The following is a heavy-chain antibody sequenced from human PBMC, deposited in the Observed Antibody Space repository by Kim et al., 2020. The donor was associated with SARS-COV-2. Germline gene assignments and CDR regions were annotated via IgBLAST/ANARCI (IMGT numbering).Heavy chain of an antibody. D-gene: IGHD5-12*01. CDR3: TRRSEVASSKDFDF. Sequence: GGSLRLSCAASGFTFSDSAMHWVRQASGKGLEWVGRIRDKANNYATAYAASVGGRLTISRDDSKNTAYLQMNSLKTEDTAVYYCTRRSEVASSKDFDFWDQGTLVTVSS. CDR1: GFTFSDSA. V-gene: IGHV3-73*01. CDR2: IRDKANNYAT. J-gene: IGHJ4*02.